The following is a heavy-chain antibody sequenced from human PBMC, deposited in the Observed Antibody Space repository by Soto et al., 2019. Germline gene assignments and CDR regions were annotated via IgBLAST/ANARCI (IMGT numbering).Heavy chain of an antibody. J-gene: IGHJ4*02. Sequence: VQVLESGGGLVQPGGSLRLSCAATGFTFSDFAMSWVRQAPGKGLEWVSRIYGGGNGPHYADSVKGRVTISRDNSKNTLYLQMNSLRAEDTAEYYCAKMEGMDPWAYAFDYWGQGTLVTVSS. V-gene: IGHV3-23*01. CDR2: IYGGGNGP. D-gene: IGHD2-2*03. CDR1: GFTFSDFA. CDR3: AKMEGMDPWAYAFDY.